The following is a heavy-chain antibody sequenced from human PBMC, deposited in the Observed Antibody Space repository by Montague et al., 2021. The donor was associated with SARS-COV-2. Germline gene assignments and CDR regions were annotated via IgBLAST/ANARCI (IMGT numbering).Heavy chain of an antibody. D-gene: IGHD6-19*01. V-gene: IGHV4-39*02. CDR1: GGSISSSNYY. CDR2: IYYGGST. Sequence: SETLSLTCSVSGGSISSSNYYWGWIRQPPGKGLEWIGSIYYGGSTYYNPSLKSRFTIPVDSSKNHFSLNLTSVTAADTAVYYRARHKDVSGWYEDAFDVWGPGTTVIVSS. J-gene: IGHJ3*01. CDR3: ARHKDVSGWYEDAFDV.